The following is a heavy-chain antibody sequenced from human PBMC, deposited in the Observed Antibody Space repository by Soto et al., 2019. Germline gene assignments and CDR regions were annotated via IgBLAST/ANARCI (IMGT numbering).Heavy chain of an antibody. V-gene: IGHV4-31*03. Sequence: SETLSLTCTVSGGSVSSGAYYWTWIRQSPGKGLEWIGYIDYSGTTYYSPSLKSRLSISLDTSKNQFSLRLSSVTAADTAMYYCARARLRAVYAFDIWGQGTMVTVSS. CDR1: GGSVSSGAYY. CDR3: ARARLRAVYAFDI. D-gene: IGHD5-12*01. CDR2: IDYSGTT. J-gene: IGHJ3*02.